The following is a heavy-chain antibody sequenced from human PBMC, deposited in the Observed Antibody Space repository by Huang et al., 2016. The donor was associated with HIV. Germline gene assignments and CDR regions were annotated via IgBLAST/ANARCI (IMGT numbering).Heavy chain of an antibody. V-gene: IGHV1-69*13. CDR1: GGSFNTFG. J-gene: IGHJ3*01. CDR3: AKRGGAWGSPYAFDL. CDR2: IIPGFGTR. D-gene: IGHD3-16*01. Sequence: QVQLVQSGAEVRKPGSSVKVSCRASGGSFNTFGINWVRQAPGQGLEWRGGIIPGFGTRNDEQRFKDRVTITADETTGVVHLEVTSLRSDDTAVYFCAKRGGAWGSPYAFDLWGPGTMVTVSS.